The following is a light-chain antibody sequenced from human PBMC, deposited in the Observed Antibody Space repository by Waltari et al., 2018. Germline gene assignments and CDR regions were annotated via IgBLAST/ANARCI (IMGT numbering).Light chain of an antibody. CDR1: QSLLHSDGYKD. V-gene: IGKV2-28*01. Sequence: DIVMTQSPLSLPVTPGEPASISCRSSQSLLHSDGYKDLDWYLQKAGQSPQLLIYLGSNRASGVPDRCSGSGSGTDFTLKISRVEAEDVGVYYCMQALQTPWTFGQGTKVEIK. CDR2: LGS. J-gene: IGKJ1*01. CDR3: MQALQTPWT.